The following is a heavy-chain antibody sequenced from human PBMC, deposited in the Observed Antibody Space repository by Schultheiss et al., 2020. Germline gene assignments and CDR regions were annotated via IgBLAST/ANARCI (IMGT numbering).Heavy chain of an antibody. D-gene: IGHD3-10*01. J-gene: IGHJ3*02. V-gene: IGHV3-23*01. CDR1: GFTFSSYA. Sequence: GESLKISCAASGFTFSSYAMSWVRQAPGKGLEWVSSIIGSGTGTYYADSVKGRFTISRDNSKNTLYLQMNSLRAEDTAVYYCARAGVRGVADAFDIWGQGTMVTVSS. CDR3: ARAGVRGVADAFDI. CDR2: IIGSGTGT.